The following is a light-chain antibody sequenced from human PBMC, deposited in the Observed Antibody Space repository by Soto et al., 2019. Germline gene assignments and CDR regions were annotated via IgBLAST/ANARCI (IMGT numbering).Light chain of an antibody. CDR2: GAS. J-gene: IGKJ4*01. CDR1: QSISNTY. Sequence: EIVMTQSPATLSLSPGERVTLSCRASQSISNTYLSWYQQKAGQAPRLLIYGASTRATGVPARFSGSGSGTDFTLTISGPQPEDFAVYYCHQDYTLPHTFGGGTKVEIK. V-gene: IGKV3D-7*01. CDR3: HQDYTLPHT.